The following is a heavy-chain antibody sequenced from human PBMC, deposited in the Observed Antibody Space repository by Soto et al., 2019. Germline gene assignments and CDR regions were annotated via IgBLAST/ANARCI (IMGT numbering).Heavy chain of an antibody. D-gene: IGHD3-3*01. CDR1: GFTFSSFE. CDR3: ARDGTGNFWSGYFTSFDY. CDR2: IPSSGGTI. J-gene: IGHJ4*02. Sequence: GGSLRLSCAASGFTFSSFEMNWVRQAPGKGPEWVSYIPSSGGTIYYADSVKGRFTTSRDNAKNSLFLQMNSLRADDTAIYYCARDGTGNFWSGYFTSFDYWGQGTLVTVSS. V-gene: IGHV3-48*03.